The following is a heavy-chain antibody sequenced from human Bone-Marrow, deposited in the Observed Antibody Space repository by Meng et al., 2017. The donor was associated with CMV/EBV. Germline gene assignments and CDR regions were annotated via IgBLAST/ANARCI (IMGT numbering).Heavy chain of an antibody. D-gene: IGHD2-2*01. J-gene: IGHJ6*02. CDR1: GFTFSSYS. CDR3: ARDWGVVPAATGLPRPKVYYGTDV. CDR2: ISSSSSYI. Sequence: GESLKISCAASGFTFSSYSMNWVRQAPGKGLEWVSSISSSSSYIYYADSVKGRFTISRDNAKNSLYLQMNSLRAEDTAVYYCARDWGVVPAATGLPRPKVYYGTDVWGQGTTVTVYS. V-gene: IGHV3-21*01.